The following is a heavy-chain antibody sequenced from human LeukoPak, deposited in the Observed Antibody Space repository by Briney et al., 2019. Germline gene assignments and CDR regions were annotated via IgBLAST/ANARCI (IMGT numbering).Heavy chain of an antibody. D-gene: IGHD4-17*01. CDR3: ANDYGDYLYYYMDV. J-gene: IGHJ6*03. CDR1: GFTVSSNY. V-gene: IGHV3-66*01. Sequence: HTGGSLRLSCAASGFTVSSNYMSWVRQAPGKGLEWVSVIYSGGSTYYADSVKGRFTISRDNSKNTLYLQMNSLRAEDTAVYYCANDYGDYLYYYMDVWGKGTTVTVSS. CDR2: IYSGGST.